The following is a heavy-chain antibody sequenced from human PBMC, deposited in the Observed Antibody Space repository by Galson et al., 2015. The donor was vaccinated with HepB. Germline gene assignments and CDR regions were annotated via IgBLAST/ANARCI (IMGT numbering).Heavy chain of an antibody. CDR3: ARDPRSNGYYYSFDQ. CDR1: GFSFSQYA. Sequence: SLRLSCAASGFSFSQYAMHWVRQAPGKGLERVALISYDGSNKYDADSVKGRFTISRDNAKNTLYLQMNSLRVEDTAVYYCARDPRSNGYYYSFDQWGQGTQVTVSS. J-gene: IGHJ4*02. D-gene: IGHD3-22*01. V-gene: IGHV3-30-3*01. CDR2: ISYDGSNK.